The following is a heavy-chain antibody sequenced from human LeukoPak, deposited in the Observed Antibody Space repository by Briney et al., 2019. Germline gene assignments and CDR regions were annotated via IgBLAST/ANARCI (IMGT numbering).Heavy chain of an antibody. J-gene: IGHJ4*02. V-gene: IGHV3-23*01. CDR1: GFTFSSYA. CDR2: INDNGVNT. Sequence: PGGSLRLSCAASGFTFSSYAMSWVRQAPGKGLEWVSTINDNGVNTYYAHSVKGRFTISSDNSKNTLYLQLNSLRAEDTAFYYGAKDPSDLGASGSYNYFDYWGQGTLVTVSS. CDR3: AKDPSDLGASGSYNYFDY. D-gene: IGHD3-10*01.